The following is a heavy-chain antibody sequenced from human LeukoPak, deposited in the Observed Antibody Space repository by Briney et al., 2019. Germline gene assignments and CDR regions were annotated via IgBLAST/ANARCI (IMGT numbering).Heavy chain of an antibody. Sequence: TGGSLRLSCAASGFTFSSYEMNWVRQAPGKGLEWVSYISSSGRSLYYADSVKGRFTISRDNAKNSLYLQMNSLRAEDTAVYYCARLDSSGFDYWGQGTLVTVSS. CDR3: ARLDSSGFDY. CDR1: GFTFSSYE. V-gene: IGHV3-48*03. J-gene: IGHJ4*02. CDR2: ISSSGRSL. D-gene: IGHD3-22*01.